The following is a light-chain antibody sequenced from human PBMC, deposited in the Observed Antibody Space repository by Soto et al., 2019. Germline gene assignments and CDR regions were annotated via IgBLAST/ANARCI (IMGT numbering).Light chain of an antibody. CDR3: QQYNNWPWT. J-gene: IGKJ1*01. CDR2: GAS. CDR1: QSVSSSY. V-gene: IGKV3-15*01. Sequence: EIVLTQSPGTLSLSTGERATLSCRASQSVSSSYLAWYQQKPGQAPRLLIHGASTRATGFPARFSGSGSGTDFTLTISSLQSEDFAVYYCQQYNNWPWTFGQGTKVDIK.